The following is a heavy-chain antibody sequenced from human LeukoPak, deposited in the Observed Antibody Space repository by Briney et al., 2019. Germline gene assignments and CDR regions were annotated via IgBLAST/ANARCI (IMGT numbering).Heavy chain of an antibody. CDR1: GGSFSGYY. Sequence: SETLSLTCAVYGGSFSGYYWSWIRQPPGKGLEWIGYIHSGGNTNYNPALRSRATFSIATSRAQFSLTLTSVSAADTAVYYCATQYYHINVWGKGTSVIVSS. J-gene: IGHJ6*04. CDR3: ATQYYHINV. CDR2: IHSGGNT. V-gene: IGHV4-34*11. D-gene: IGHD2/OR15-2a*01.